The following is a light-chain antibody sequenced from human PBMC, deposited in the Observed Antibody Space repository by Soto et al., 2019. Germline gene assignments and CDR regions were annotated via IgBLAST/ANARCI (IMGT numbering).Light chain of an antibody. CDR3: SSFTGILGL. CDR2: DVS. V-gene: IGLV2-14*03. Sequence: QSVLTQPASVSGSPGQSITISCTGAVSEVAGYTYVSWYQQHPGKGPKVIIYDVSNRPSGVSNRFSGSKSGTTASLTISGLQAEDEADYYCSSFTGILGLFGGGTKLTVL. J-gene: IGLJ2*01. CDR1: VSEVAGYTY.